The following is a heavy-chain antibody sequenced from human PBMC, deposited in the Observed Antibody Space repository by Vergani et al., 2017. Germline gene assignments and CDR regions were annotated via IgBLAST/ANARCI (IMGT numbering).Heavy chain of an antibody. CDR1: GGSISSGSYY. CDR2: IYTSGST. Sequence: QVQLQESGPGLVKPSHTLSLTCTVSGGSISSGSYYWSWIRQPAGKGLEWIGRIYTSGSTNYNPSLKSRVTMSVDTYKNQFSLKLSSVTAADTAVYYCAREAYDILTGYHHDYWGQGTLVTVSS. D-gene: IGHD3-9*01. J-gene: IGHJ4*02. V-gene: IGHV4-61*02. CDR3: AREAYDILTGYHHDY.